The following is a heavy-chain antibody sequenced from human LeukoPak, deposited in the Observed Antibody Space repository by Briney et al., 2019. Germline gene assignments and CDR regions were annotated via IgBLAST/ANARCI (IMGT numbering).Heavy chain of an antibody. CDR2: IYPGDSDT. D-gene: IGHD2-15*01. J-gene: IGHJ6*02. CDR1: GYSFTSYW. Sequence: GESLKISCKGSGYSFTSYWIGWVRQMPGKGLEWMGIIYPGDSDTRYSPSFRGQVTISADKSISTAYLQWSSLKASDTAMYYCARAPPASYCSGGSCYFEYYYGMDVWGQGTTVTVSS. CDR3: ARAPPASYCSGGSCYFEYYYGMDV. V-gene: IGHV5-51*01.